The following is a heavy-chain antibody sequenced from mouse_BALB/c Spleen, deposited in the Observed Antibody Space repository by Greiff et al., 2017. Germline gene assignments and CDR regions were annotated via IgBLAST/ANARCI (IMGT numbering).Heavy chain of an antibody. J-gene: IGHJ2*01. Sequence: QVQLQQPGAELVKPGASVKLSCKASGYTFTSYWMHWVKQRPGQGLEWIGEINPSNGRTNYNEKFKSKATLTVDKSSSTAYMQLSSLTSEDSAVYYCANYYGSSYFDYWGQGTTLTVSS. D-gene: IGHD1-1*01. CDR1: GYTFTSYW. CDR3: ANYYGSSYFDY. CDR2: INPSNGRT. V-gene: IGHV1S81*02.